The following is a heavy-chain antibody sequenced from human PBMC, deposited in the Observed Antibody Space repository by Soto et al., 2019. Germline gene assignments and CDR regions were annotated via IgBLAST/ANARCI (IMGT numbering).Heavy chain of an antibody. Sequence: EVQLVESGGGLVKPGGSLRLSCAASGSTFSNAWMSWVRQAPGKGLEWVGRVKSKSNCGTTDYAASVKGRFTISRDDSKNTLYLQMNSLKTEDTAVYYCTTLGFDPWGQGTLVTVSS. V-gene: IGHV3-15*01. CDR2: VKSKSNCGTT. CDR1: GSTFSNAW. CDR3: TTLGFDP. J-gene: IGHJ5*02.